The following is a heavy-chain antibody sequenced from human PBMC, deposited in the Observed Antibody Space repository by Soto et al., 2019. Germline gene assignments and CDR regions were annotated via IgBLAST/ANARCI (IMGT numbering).Heavy chain of an antibody. D-gene: IGHD6-19*01. CDR3: TTGTAVAIYYFYY. J-gene: IGHJ4*02. CDR2: IKSRTDGGTT. Sequence: EVQLVESGGGLVKPGGSLRLSCAASGFTFSNAWMSWVRQAPGKGLEWVGRIKSRTDGGTTDYAAPVKGRFTISRDDSNNTLFLQMDRIKTEDTAVYYWTTGTAVAIYYFYYWGQGTRVTVSS. V-gene: IGHV3-15*01. CDR1: GFTFSNAW.